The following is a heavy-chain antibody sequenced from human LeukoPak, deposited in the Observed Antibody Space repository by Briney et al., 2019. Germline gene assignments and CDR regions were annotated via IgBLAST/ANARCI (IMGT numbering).Heavy chain of an antibody. CDR2: ISAYNGDT. Sequence: GASVKVSSKASGYTFTSYGISWVRQAPGQGLEWMGWISAYNGDTNYAQKLQGRVTMTTDTSTSTAYMDLRSLKSDDTAVYYCAREEYGFSFDYWGQGTLVTVSS. V-gene: IGHV1-18*01. CDR3: AREEYGFSFDY. D-gene: IGHD3-3*01. CDR1: GYTFTSYG. J-gene: IGHJ4*02.